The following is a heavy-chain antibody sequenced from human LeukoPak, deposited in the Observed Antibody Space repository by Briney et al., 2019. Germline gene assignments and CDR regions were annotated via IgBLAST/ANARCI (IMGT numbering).Heavy chain of an antibody. Sequence: GGSLRLSCAASGFTFSSYWMSWVRQAPGKGLEWVANIKQDGSEKYYVDSVKGRFTISRDNAKNSLYLQMNSLRAEDTAVYYCATYDSGSYRWFDPWGQGTLVTVSS. D-gene: IGHD3-10*01. J-gene: IGHJ5*02. V-gene: IGHV3-7*01. CDR3: ATYDSGSYRWFDP. CDR2: IKQDGSEK. CDR1: GFTFSSYW.